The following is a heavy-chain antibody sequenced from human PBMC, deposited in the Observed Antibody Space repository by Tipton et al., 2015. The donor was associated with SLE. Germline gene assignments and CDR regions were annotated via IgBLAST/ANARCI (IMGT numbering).Heavy chain of an antibody. V-gene: IGHV3-23*01. CDR2: ISGSGVST. CDR3: ASGNTRTYSSGWYDWYFDL. J-gene: IGHJ2*01. Sequence: SLRLSCAASGFTFSNYAMNWVRQAPGKGLEWVSAISGSGVSTYYADSVKGRFTISRDNSKNTLYLQMNSLRAEDTAVYYCASGNTRTYSSGWYDWYFDLWGRGTLVTVSS. CDR1: GFTFSNYA. D-gene: IGHD6-19*01.